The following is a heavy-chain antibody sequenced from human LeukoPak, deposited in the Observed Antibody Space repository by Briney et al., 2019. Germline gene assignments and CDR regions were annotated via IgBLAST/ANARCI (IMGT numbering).Heavy chain of an antibody. V-gene: IGHV3-48*03. D-gene: IGHD2-15*01. CDR3: ARDEAGRSRGFDY. CDR2: ISDSGSTV. J-gene: IGHJ4*02. CDR1: GFTFSGYE. Sequence: PGGSLRLSCAASGFTFSGYEMNWVRQAPGKGLEWVSFISDSGSTVYYADYVRGRFTLPRDNAKNSLYLQMNSLRAEDTAVYYCARDEAGRSRGFDYWGQGTLVTVSS.